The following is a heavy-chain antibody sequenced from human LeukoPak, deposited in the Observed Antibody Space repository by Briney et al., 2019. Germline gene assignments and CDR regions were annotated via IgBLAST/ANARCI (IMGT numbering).Heavy chain of an antibody. D-gene: IGHD2-8*01. J-gene: IGHJ5*02. Sequence: SETLSLTCTVSGGSISSSSYYWGWIRQPPGKGLEWIGSIYYSGSTYYNPSLKSRVTISVDTSKNQFSLKLSSVTAADTAVYYCARLRATNGVWKVRFDPWGQGTLVTVSS. V-gene: IGHV4-39*01. CDR1: GGSISSSSYY. CDR2: IYYSGST. CDR3: ARLRATNGVWKVRFDP.